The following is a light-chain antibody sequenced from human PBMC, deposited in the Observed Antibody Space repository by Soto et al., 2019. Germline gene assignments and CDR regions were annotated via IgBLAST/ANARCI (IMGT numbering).Light chain of an antibody. V-gene: IGKV3-15*01. CDR2: GAS. CDR1: QSVSNN. CDR3: QQYNKWPFT. Sequence: IVMTQSPATLSVSPGERVTLSCRASQSVSNNLVWYQQKPGQAPRLLIYGASTRATGIPATFSGSGSGTEFTLTISSLQSEDFAVYYCQQYNKWPFTFGGGTKVDIK. J-gene: IGKJ4*01.